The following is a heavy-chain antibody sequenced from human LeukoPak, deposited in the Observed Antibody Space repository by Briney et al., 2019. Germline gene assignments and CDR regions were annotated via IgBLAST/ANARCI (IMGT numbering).Heavy chain of an antibody. D-gene: IGHD6-19*01. J-gene: IGHJ5*02. CDR3: ARDGTVSGTGGVIAH. CDR1: GGSINSGYYY. CDR2: IFTTGTT. V-gene: IGHV4-61*02. Sequence: SETLSLTCSVSGGSINSGYYYWTWIRQPAGKGLEWIGRIFTTGTTNFSPSLKSRVTISLDTSTNEFSLKLTSVTAADTAVYYCARDGTVSGTGGVIAHWGQGILVTVSS.